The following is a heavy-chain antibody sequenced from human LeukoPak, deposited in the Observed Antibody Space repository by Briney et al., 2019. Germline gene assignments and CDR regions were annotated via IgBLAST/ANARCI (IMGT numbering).Heavy chain of an antibody. CDR1: GFTLSTYA. V-gene: IGHV3-23*01. D-gene: IGHD1/OR15-1a*01. CDR2: ISDSGDNT. CDR3: AKVYWNNYYYDY. J-gene: IGHJ4*02. Sequence: GGSLRLSCAASGFTLSTYAMSWVRQAPGKGLEWVSAISDSGDNTHYADSVKGRFTISRDSSKSTLYLQMNGLRADDTAVYYCAKVYWNNYYYDYWGQGTLVTVSS.